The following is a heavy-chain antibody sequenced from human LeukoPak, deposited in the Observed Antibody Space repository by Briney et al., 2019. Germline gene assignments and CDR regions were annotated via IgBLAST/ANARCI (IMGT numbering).Heavy chain of an antibody. V-gene: IGHV4-61*08. D-gene: IGHD3-16*01. Sequence: PSETLSLTCTVSGGSISSGGYYWSWIRQHPGKGLEWIGHIYRTGSTNYNPSLASRVTISVDTSESQFSQRQFSLQLSSVTAADTAVYYCARHRTYGFSDPFDIWGQGTMVTVSS. CDR1: GGSISSGGYY. CDR3: ARHRTYGFSDPFDI. CDR2: IYRTGST. J-gene: IGHJ3*02.